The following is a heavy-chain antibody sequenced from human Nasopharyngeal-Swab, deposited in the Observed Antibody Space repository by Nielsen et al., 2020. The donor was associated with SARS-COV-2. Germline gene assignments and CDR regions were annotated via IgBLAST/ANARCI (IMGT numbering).Heavy chain of an antibody. CDR1: GFTFSSYG. V-gene: IGHV3-33*01. CDR2: IWYDGSNK. J-gene: IGHJ6*03. Sequence: GESLKISCAASGFTFSSYGMHWVRPAPGKGLEWVAVIWYDGSNKYHADSVKGRFTISRDNSKNTLYLQMNSLRAEDTAVYYCARDLGVYAILHYMDVWGKGTTVTVSS. CDR3: ARDLGVYAILHYMDV. D-gene: IGHD2-8*02.